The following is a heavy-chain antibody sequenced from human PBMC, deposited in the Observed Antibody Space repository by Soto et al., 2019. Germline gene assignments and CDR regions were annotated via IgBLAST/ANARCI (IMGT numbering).Heavy chain of an antibody. CDR3: ARDRGLSDCSGIFDY. V-gene: IGHV4-31*03. J-gene: IGHJ4*02. CDR1: GGSISSGGYY. Sequence: SETLSLTCTVSGGSISSGGYYWSWIRQHPGKGLEWIGYIYYSGSTYYNPSLKSRVTISVDTSKNQFSLKLSSVTAADTAVYYCARDRGLSDCSGIFDYWGQGTLVTVSS. D-gene: IGHD2-15*01. CDR2: IYYSGST.